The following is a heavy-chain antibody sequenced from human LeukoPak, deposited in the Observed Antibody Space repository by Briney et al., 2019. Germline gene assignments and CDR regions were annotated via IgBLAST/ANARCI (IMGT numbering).Heavy chain of an antibody. Sequence: ASVKVSCKASGYTFTSYAMHWVRQAPGQRLEWMGWINAGNGNTKYSQKFQGRVTITRDTSASTAYMELSSLRSEDTAVYYCARVTYSSSRSRFYYFDYWGQGTLVSASS. CDR2: INAGNGNT. J-gene: IGHJ4*02. D-gene: IGHD6-13*01. V-gene: IGHV1-3*01. CDR1: GYTFTSYA. CDR3: ARVTYSSSRSRFYYFDY.